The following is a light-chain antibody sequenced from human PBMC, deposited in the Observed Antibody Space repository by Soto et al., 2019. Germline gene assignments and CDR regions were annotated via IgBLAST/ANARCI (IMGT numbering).Light chain of an antibody. CDR1: QSVSSN. CDR3: QQYNNWPPIT. CDR2: GAS. Sequence: ENVLTQSPGTLSLSPGERATLSCRSSQSVSSNFAWYQQKPGQAPSLLIYGASTRATGIPARFSGSGFGTEYTLTISSLQSEDFSVYYGQQYNNWPPITFGQGTRLEIK. J-gene: IGKJ5*01. V-gene: IGKV3-15*01.